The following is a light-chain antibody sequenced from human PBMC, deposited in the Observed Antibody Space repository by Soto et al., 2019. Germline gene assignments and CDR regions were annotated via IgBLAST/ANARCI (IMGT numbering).Light chain of an antibody. CDR1: SSNIGSNF. CDR2: DND. Sequence: QSVLTQPPSVSAAPGQRVAISCSGSSSNIGSNFVSWYRHVPGTAPKLLIYDNDKRPSGVPDRISGSKSGTSASLAISGLQSDDEADYYCAAWDDSLNGRVFGTGTKVTVL. CDR3: AAWDDSLNGRV. J-gene: IGLJ1*01. V-gene: IGLV1-44*01.